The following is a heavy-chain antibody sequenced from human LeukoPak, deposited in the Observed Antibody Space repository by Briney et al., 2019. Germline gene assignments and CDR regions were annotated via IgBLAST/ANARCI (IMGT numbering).Heavy chain of an antibody. CDR2: ISGSGGSA. Sequence: GGSLRLSCAAPGFTFSDHAMSWVRQAPGKGLEWVAAISGSGGSAYSADSVKGRFTVSRGNSKNTLYLQMNSLRADDTAVCYCARHKENYGDSCLDDDWGQGTLVTVSS. J-gene: IGHJ4*02. CDR3: ARHKENYGDSCLDDD. D-gene: IGHD4-17*01. CDR1: GFTFSDHA. V-gene: IGHV3-23*01.